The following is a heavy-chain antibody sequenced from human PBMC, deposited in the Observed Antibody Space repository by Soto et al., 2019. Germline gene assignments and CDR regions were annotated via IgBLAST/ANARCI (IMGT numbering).Heavy chain of an antibody. CDR3: ARVYDSSGYYSNWFDP. J-gene: IGHJ5*02. CDR1: GYTFTSYG. CDR2: ISAYNGNT. Sequence: GALVKVSCKASGYTFTSYGISWVRQAPGQGLEWMGWISAYNGNTNYAQKLQGRVTMTTDTSTSTAYMELRSLRSDDTAVYYCARVYDSSGYYSNWFDPWGQGTLVTVSS. D-gene: IGHD3-22*01. V-gene: IGHV1-18*01.